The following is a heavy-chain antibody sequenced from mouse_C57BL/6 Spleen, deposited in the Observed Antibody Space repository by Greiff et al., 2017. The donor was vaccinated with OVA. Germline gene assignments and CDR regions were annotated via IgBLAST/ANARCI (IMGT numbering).Heavy chain of an antibody. CDR1: GYSITSGYY. J-gene: IGHJ2*01. V-gene: IGHV3-6*01. CDR3: ARTYGNSFFDY. D-gene: IGHD2-1*01. CDR2: ISYDGSN. Sequence: EVKLQQSGPGLVKPSQSLSLTCSVTGYSITSGYYWNWIRQFPGNKLEWMGYISYDGSNNYNPSLKNRISITRDTYKNQFFLKLNSVTTEDTATYYCARTYGNSFFDYWGQGTTLTVSS.